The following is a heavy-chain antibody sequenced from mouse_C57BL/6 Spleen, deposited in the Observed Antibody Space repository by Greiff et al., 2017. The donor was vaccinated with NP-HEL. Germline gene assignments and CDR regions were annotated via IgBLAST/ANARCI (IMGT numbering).Heavy chain of an antibody. Sequence: EVQVVESGGGLVQPGGSMKLSCAASGFTFSDAWMDWVRQSPEKGLEWVAEIRNKANNHATYYAESVKGRFTISRDDSKSSVYLQMNSLRAEDTGIYYCTVVKGYYFDYWGQGTTLTVSS. CDR1: GFTFSDAW. J-gene: IGHJ2*01. CDR3: TVVKGYYFDY. V-gene: IGHV6-6*01. D-gene: IGHD1-1*01. CDR2: IRNKANNHAT.